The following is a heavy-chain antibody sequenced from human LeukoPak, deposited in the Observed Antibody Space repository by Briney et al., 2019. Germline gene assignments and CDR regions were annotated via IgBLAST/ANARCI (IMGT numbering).Heavy chain of an antibody. D-gene: IGHD3-10*01. CDR3: ARGSGTRAPFDP. V-gene: IGHV1-69*13. CDR2: IIPIFGTA. J-gene: IGHJ5*02. Sequence: ASVKVSCKASGGTFSSYAISWVRQAPGQGPEWMGGIIPIFGTANYAQKFQGRVTITADESTSTAYMELSSLRSEDTAVYYCARGSGTRAPFDPWGQGTLVTVSS. CDR1: GGTFSSYA.